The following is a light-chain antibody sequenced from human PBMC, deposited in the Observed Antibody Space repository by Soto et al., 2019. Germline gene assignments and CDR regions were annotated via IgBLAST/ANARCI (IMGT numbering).Light chain of an antibody. CDR3: TTYRTTTTLLYV. Sequence: QSALTQPASVSGSPGQSITISCTGTSSDIGGYNFVSWYQHHPGRAPKLMIYEVSNRPSGVSNRFSGSKSGDTASLTISGLQADDEADYYCTTYRTTTTLLYVFGTGTKVTVL. CDR1: SSDIGGYNF. CDR2: EVS. V-gene: IGLV2-14*01. J-gene: IGLJ1*01.